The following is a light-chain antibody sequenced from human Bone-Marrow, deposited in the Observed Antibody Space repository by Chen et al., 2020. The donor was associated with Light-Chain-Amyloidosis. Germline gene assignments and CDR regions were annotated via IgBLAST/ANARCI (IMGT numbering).Light chain of an antibody. Sequence: QSVLTQPPSASGTPGQRVTISCSGSRFDIGSNHVNWYQHLPGTAPKLLIFTNDQRPSGVPDLFSGSKSGTSASLAISGLQSEDEADYYCATWDDSLDGPVFGGGTKLTVL. V-gene: IGLV1-44*01. J-gene: IGLJ2*01. CDR1: RFDIGSNH. CDR3: ATWDDSLDGPV. CDR2: TND.